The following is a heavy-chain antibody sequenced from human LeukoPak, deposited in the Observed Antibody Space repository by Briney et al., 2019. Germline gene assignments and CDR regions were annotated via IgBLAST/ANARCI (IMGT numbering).Heavy chain of an antibody. Sequence: QTGGSLRLSCAPSGFTFSSYGMHWVRQAPGKGLEWVAFIRYDGSNKYYADSVKGRFTISRDNSKNTLYLQMNSLRAEDTAVYYCARDSGTGRLADFWGQGTLVTVSS. CDR2: IRYDGSNK. V-gene: IGHV3-30*02. CDR1: GFTFSSYG. J-gene: IGHJ4*02. D-gene: IGHD3-10*01. CDR3: ARDSGTGRLADF.